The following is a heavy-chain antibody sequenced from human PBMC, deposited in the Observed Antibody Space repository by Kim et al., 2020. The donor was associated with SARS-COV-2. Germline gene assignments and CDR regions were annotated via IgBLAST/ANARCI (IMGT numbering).Heavy chain of an antibody. V-gene: IGHV1-18*01. CDR3: AREAVAGTGDFDY. D-gene: IGHD6-19*01. J-gene: IGHJ4*02. Sequence: AQKFQGRVTMTTDTSTSTVNLELRSLRSDDTAVYYCAREAVAGTGDFDYWGQGTLVTVSS.